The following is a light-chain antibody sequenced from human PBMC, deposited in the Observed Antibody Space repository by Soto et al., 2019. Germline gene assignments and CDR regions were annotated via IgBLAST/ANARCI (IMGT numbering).Light chain of an antibody. CDR3: CLYAVTFYV. CDR1: SSDVGTYDF. CDR2: DVS. J-gene: IGLJ1*01. Sequence: QSALTQPRSVSGSPGQSVTISCTGTSSDVGTYDFVSWYQQHPGKAPRLMIFDVSERPSGVPDRFSGSKSGNTASLTISGLQAEDEADYYCCLYAVTFYVFGNGTKVTAL. V-gene: IGLV2-11*01.